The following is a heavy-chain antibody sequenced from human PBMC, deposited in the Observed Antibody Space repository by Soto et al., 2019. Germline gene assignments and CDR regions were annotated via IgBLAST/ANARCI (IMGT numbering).Heavy chain of an antibody. CDR1: GFTFSNYG. CDR3: ARDPDYGDYTVECFQH. Sequence: GESLKISCAASGFTFSNYGMHWVRQAPGKGLKWVAVISFDGSNKYYADSVKGRFTIFRDNSKNTLYLQMNSLRAEDTAVYYCARDPDYGDYTVECFQHWGQGTLVTVSS. D-gene: IGHD4-17*01. J-gene: IGHJ1*01. V-gene: IGHV3-30*03. CDR2: ISFDGSNK.